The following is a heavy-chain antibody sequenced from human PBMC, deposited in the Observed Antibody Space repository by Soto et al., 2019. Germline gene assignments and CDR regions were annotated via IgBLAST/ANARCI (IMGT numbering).Heavy chain of an antibody. J-gene: IGHJ4*02. CDR2: ISSSSSYM. Sequence: EVQLVESGGGLVKPGGSLRLSCAASGFTFSDYSMNWVRQVPGKGLEWVSSISSSSSYMYYADSVKGRFTISRDNAKTSLDLQMNSMRAEDTAVYYCATFRGYNYAYLVYWGQGTLVTVSS. V-gene: IGHV3-21*01. D-gene: IGHD5-18*01. CDR1: GFTFSDYS. CDR3: ATFRGYNYAYLVY.